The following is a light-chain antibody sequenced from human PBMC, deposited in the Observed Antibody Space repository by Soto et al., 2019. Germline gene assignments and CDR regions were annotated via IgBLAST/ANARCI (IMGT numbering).Light chain of an antibody. CDR2: KAS. Sequence: DIQMTQSPSTLSASVGDRVTITCRASQSISSWLAWYQPKLGKAPKLLIYKASSLESGVPSRFSGSGSGTEFTLTISSLQPDDFATYYCQQYNSYWLTFGGGTKVEIK. J-gene: IGKJ4*01. CDR3: QQYNSYWLT. CDR1: QSISSW. V-gene: IGKV1-5*03.